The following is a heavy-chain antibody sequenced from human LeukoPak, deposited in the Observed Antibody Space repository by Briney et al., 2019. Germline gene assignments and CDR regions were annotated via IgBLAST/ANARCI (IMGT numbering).Heavy chain of an antibody. V-gene: IGHV4-59*08. CDR3: ARHQHSGRKHYYGMDV. CDR2: VYFDGST. Sequence: SETLSLTCNVSGGSIGIYYWSWIRRPPGKGLEWIGYVYFDGSTKYSPSLKSRVSISVDTSKNQFSLRLNSVTAADTAVYYCARHQHSGRKHYYGMDVWGQGTTVTVSS. CDR1: GGSIGIYY. J-gene: IGHJ6*02. D-gene: IGHD1-26*01.